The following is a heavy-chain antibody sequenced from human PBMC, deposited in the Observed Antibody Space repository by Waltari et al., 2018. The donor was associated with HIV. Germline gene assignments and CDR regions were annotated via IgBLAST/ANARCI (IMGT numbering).Heavy chain of an antibody. Sequence: QVQLIQPKIQMRQSGASVRLSCQASGFTLNDHYIHWMRQGPGQTFEWIGVINGGDGDASSSPKIRNRVTLTRDLFMGAIHMDVMSLKSEDTAVYFCARAGLGGLIQDFDIWGQGTQVIVSS. D-gene: IGHD1-26*01. J-gene: IGHJ4*02. CDR1: GFTLNDHY. CDR3: ARAGLGGLIQDFDI. CDR2: INGGDGDA. V-gene: IGHV1-46*02.